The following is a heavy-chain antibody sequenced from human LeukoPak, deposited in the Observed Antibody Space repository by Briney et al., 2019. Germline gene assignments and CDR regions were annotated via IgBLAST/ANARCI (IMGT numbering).Heavy chain of an antibody. J-gene: IGHJ4*02. CDR2: IYTSGST. D-gene: IGHD6-19*01. CDR3: ARGVSAGYSGWPYYFDY. V-gene: IGHV4-4*07. CDR1: GGSISSYY. Sequence: SETLSLTCTVSGGSISSYYWSWVRQPAGKGLEWIGRIYTSGSTNYNPSLKSRVTISVDTSKNQFSLKLSSVTAADTAVYYCARGVSAGYSGWPYYFDYWGQGTLVTVSS.